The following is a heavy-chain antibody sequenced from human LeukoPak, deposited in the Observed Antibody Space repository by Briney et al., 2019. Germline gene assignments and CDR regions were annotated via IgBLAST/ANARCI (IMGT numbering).Heavy chain of an antibody. J-gene: IGHJ4*02. V-gene: IGHV3-30*18. CDR2: ISYDGSNK. D-gene: IGHD2-2*01. CDR3: AKDRRYGTVVPAATFDY. Sequence: GRSLRLSCAASGFTFSSYGMHWVRQAPGKGLEWVAVISYDGSNKYYADSVKGRFTISRDNSKSTLYLQMNSLRAEDTAVYYCAKDRRYGTVVPAATFDYWGQGTLVTVSS. CDR1: GFTFSSYG.